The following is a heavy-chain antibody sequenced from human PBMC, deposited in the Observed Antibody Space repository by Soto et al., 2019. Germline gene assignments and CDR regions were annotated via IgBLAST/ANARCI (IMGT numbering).Heavy chain of an antibody. CDR1: GFTFDDYA. Sequence: EVLLVESGGGLMQPGRSLRLSCAASGFTFDDYAMHWVRQAPGKGLEWVSGISWNSGTIGYADSVKGRFTISRDNAKSSLYLQMNSLRAEDAALYYCAKDRTYYGSGSHWGQGTLVTVSS. CDR3: AKDRTYYGSGSH. D-gene: IGHD3-10*01. V-gene: IGHV3-9*01. CDR2: ISWNSGTI. J-gene: IGHJ4*02.